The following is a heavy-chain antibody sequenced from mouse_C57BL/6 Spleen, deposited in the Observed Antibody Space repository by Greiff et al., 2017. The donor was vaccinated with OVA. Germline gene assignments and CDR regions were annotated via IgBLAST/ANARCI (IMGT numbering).Heavy chain of an antibody. CDR3: ARDRDYYGSSYWYFDV. CDR2: ISDGGSYT. Sequence: EVKLVESGGGLVKPGGSLKLSCAASGFTFSSYAMSWVRQTPEKRLEWVATISDGGSYTYYPDNVKGRFTISRDNAKNNLYLQMIHLKSEDTAMYYGARDRDYYGSSYWYFDVWGKGTTVTVSS. D-gene: IGHD1-1*01. J-gene: IGHJ1*03. CDR1: GFTFSSYA. V-gene: IGHV5-4*01.